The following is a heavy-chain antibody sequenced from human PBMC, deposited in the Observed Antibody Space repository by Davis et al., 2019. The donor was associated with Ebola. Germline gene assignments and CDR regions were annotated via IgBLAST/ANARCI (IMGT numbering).Heavy chain of an antibody. J-gene: IGHJ6*02. D-gene: IGHD1-7*01. CDR1: GFSFSNYS. V-gene: IGHV3-33*01. Sequence: PGGSLRLSCAASGFSFSNYSMHWVRQAPGKGLEWVAVIWSDGSNKYHVDSVKGRFAIPRDNSKNTLYLQMNSVRAEDTAVYYCARALHLELLSYYFYYGMDVWGQGTTVTVSS. CDR2: IWSDGSNK. CDR3: ARALHLELLSYYFYYGMDV.